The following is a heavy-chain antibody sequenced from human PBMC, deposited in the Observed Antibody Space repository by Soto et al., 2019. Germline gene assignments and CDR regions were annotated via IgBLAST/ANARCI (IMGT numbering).Heavy chain of an antibody. Sequence: GASVKVSCKASGYTFASYYMHWVRQAPGQRLEWMGWINPGNANTKYSQRFQGRITITGDTSASTAYMELSRLRSEDTAVYFCARGSSDWFPYFDKWAQGTLVTVSS. CDR2: INPGNANT. D-gene: IGHD3-9*01. J-gene: IGHJ4*02. CDR3: ARGSSDWFPYFDK. CDR1: GYTFASYY. V-gene: IGHV1-3*01.